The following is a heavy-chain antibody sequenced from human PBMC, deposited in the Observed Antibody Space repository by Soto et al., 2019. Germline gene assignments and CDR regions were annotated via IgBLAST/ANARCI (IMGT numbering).Heavy chain of an antibody. J-gene: IGHJ5*02. CDR2: INPNSGGT. V-gene: IGHV1-2*04. D-gene: IGHD2-2*01. CDR3: ARAGVVPAASEGKNWFDP. Sequence: ASVKVSCKASGYTFTGYYMHWVRQAPGQGLEWMGWINPNSGGTNYAQKFQGWVTMTRDTSISTAYMELSRLRSDDTAVYYCARAGVVPAASEGKNWFDPWGQGTLVTVSS. CDR1: GYTFTGYY.